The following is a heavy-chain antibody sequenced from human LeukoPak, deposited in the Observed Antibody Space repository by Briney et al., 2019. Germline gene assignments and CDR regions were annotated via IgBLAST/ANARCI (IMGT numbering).Heavy chain of an antibody. CDR1: GGSISSSDYY. CDR3: ASIVVVPAAIAY. CDR2: INYSGST. V-gene: IGHV4-30-4*01. J-gene: IGHJ4*02. Sequence: PSETLSLTCSVSGGSISSSDYYWSWIRQPPGRGLEWIGYINYSGSTYYNPSLKSRVTISVDTSKNQFSLKVSSVTVADTAVYYCASIVVVPAAIAYWGQGALVTVSS. D-gene: IGHD2-2*01.